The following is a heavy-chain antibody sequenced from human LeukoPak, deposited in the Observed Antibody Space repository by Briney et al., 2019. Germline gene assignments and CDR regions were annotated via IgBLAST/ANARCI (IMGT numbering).Heavy chain of an antibody. V-gene: IGHV4-39*01. D-gene: IGHD4-17*01. Sequence: PSETLSLTCTVSGGSISSSSYYWGWIRQPPGKGLEWIGSIYYSGSTYYNPSLKSRVTISVDTSKNQFSLKLSSVTAADTAVYYCARVFFTVTTFGFDPWGQGTPVTVSS. J-gene: IGHJ5*02. CDR2: IYYSGST. CDR3: ARVFFTVTTFGFDP. CDR1: GGSISSSSYY.